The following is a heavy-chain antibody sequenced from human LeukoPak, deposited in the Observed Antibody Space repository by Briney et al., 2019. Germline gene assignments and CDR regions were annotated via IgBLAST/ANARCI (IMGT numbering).Heavy chain of an antibody. CDR1: GFTFSSYA. CDR2: ISYDGSNK. CDR3: ARPGGDY. V-gene: IGHV3-30*14. Sequence: GGSLRLSCAASGFTFSSYAMHWVRQAPGKGLEWVAVISYDGSNKYYADSVKGRFTISRGNSKNTLYLQMGSLRAEDMAVYYCARPGGDYWGQGTLVTVSS. J-gene: IGHJ4*02.